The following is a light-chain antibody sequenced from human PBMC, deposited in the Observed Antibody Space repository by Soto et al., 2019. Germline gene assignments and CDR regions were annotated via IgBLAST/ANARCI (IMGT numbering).Light chain of an antibody. CDR3: QQYGSSLYT. Sequence: EIVLTQSPGTLSLSPGGSATLSCRASQSVSSSFLAWYQQKPGLAPRLLIYGASSRATGIPDRFSGSGSGTDFTLTISRLEPEDFAVYFCQQYGSSLYTFGQGTKLEIK. CDR2: GAS. V-gene: IGKV3-20*01. J-gene: IGKJ2*01. CDR1: QSVSSSF.